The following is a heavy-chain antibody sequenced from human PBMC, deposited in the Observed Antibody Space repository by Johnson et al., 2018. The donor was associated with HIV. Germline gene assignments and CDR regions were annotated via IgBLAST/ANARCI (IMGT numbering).Heavy chain of an antibody. CDR3: AKGRIFGVVMEAFDI. V-gene: IGHV3-43*02. Sequence: VQLVESGGGLVQPGRSLRLSCAASGFTFDDYAMHWVRQAPGQGLEWVSLISWDGGSTYYADSVKGRFTISRDKSKKSLYQQMNSLRTEDTALCYWAKGRIFGVVMEAFDIWGQGTMVTVSS. J-gene: IGHJ3*02. CDR2: ISWDGGST. D-gene: IGHD3-3*01. CDR1: GFTFDDYA.